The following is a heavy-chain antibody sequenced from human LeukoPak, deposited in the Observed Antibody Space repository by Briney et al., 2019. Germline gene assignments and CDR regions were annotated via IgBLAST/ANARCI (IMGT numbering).Heavy chain of an antibody. D-gene: IGHD1-7*01. Sequence: SVKVSCKASGGTFSSYAISWVRQAPGQGLEWMGGIIPIFGTANYAQKFQGRVTVTTDESTSTAYMELSSLRSEDTAVYYCARDNYAGANWFDPWGQGTLVTVSS. CDR3: ARDNYAGANWFDP. V-gene: IGHV1-69*05. CDR1: GGTFSSYA. CDR2: IIPIFGTA. J-gene: IGHJ5*02.